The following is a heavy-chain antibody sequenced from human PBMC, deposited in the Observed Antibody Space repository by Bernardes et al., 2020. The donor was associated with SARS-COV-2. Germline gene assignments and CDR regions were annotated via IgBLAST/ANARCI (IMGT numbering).Heavy chain of an antibody. D-gene: IGHD3-9*01. CDR2: ISGSGGST. CDR3: AKDRLIYDILTGYDY. CDR1: GFTFSSYA. J-gene: IGHJ4*02. V-gene: IGHV3-23*01. Sequence: VGSLSLSCAASGFTFSSYAMSWVRQAPGQGLEWVSAISGSGGSTYYADSVKGRFTISRDNSKNTLYLQMNSLRAEDTAVYYCAKDRLIYDILTGYDYWGQGTLVTVSS.